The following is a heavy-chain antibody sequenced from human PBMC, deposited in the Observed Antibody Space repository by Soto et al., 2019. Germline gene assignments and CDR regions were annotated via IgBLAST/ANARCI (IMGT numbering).Heavy chain of an antibody. CDR3: VRDMVHYEFWGNHERGLDV. Sequence: PGGSLRLSCVASGFTFEDHAMHWVRQGPGKGLEWVSGISWNSDIIVYADSVKGRFTMSRDNVKNSLYLQMSSLRSEDTAAYYCVRDMVHYEFWGNHERGLDVWGQGTAVTVSS. J-gene: IGHJ6*02. CDR2: ISWNSDII. D-gene: IGHD3-3*01. CDR1: GFTFEDHA. V-gene: IGHV3-9*01.